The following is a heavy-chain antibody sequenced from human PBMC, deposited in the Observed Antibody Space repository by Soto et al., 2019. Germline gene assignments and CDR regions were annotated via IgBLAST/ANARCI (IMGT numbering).Heavy chain of an antibody. D-gene: IGHD3-10*01. CDR1: GGSISSYY. J-gene: IGHJ6*02. Sequence: SETLSLTCAVSGGSISSYYWSWIRQPPGKGLEWIGYIYYSGSTNYNPSLKSRVTISVDTSKNQFSLKLSSVTAADTAVYYCARGDPLLWFGEKVYYGMDVWGQGTTVTVSS. CDR3: ARGDPLLWFGEKVYYGMDV. V-gene: IGHV4-59*01. CDR2: IYYSGST.